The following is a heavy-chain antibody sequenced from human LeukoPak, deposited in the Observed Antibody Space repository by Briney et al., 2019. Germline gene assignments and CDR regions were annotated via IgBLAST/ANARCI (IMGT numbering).Heavy chain of an antibody. CDR2: IWYDGSNK. CDR3: ARVARLVPYFDWLFETVNDAFDI. V-gene: IGHV3-33*01. CDR1: GFTFSSYG. Sequence: GGSLRLSCAASGFTFSSYGMHWVRQAPGKGLEWVAVIWYDGSNKYYADSVKGRFTISRDNSKNTLYLQMNSLRAEDTAVYYCARVARLVPYFDWLFETVNDAFDIWGQGTMATVSS. J-gene: IGHJ3*02. D-gene: IGHD3-9*01.